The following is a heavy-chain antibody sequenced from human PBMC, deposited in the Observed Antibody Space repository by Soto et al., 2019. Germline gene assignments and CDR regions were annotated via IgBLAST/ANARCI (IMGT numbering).Heavy chain of an antibody. CDR2: IKSKTDGGTT. D-gene: IGHD2-8*01. V-gene: IGHV3-15*01. CDR1: GFTFSNAW. Sequence: EVQLVESGGGLVKPGGSLRLSCAASGFTFSNAWMSWVRQAPGKGLEWVGRIKSKTDGGTTDYAAPVKGRFTISRDTSKNKLYLQMNSLKTEATAVYYCTTDQGAYCPNGVGDTGGDYCDYWGQGTLVTVSS. J-gene: IGHJ4*02. CDR3: TTDQGAYCPNGVGDTGGDYCDY.